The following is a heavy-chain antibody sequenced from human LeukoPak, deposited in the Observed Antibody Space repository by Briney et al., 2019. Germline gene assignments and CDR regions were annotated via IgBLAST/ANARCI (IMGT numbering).Heavy chain of an antibody. J-gene: IGHJ4*02. CDR3: AKAERFSGTKTPDY. CDR1: GFTVSSNY. CDR2: ISGSGRTT. V-gene: IGHV3-23*01. Sequence: PGGSLRLSCAASGFTVSSNYMSWVRQAPGKGLEWVSAISGSGRTTYYADSVKGRFTISRDNSKNTLSLQMNSLRAEDTAVYYCAKAERFSGTKTPDYWGQGTLVIVSS. D-gene: IGHD5-12*01.